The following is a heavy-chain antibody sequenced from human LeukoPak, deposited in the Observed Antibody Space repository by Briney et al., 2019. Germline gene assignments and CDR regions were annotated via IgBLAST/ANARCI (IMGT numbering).Heavy chain of an antibody. CDR3: ARDPDCYDSSGYYF. Sequence: PGGSLRLSCAASGFTVSSNYMSWVRQAPGKGLEWVSVIYSGGSTYHADSVKGRFTISRDNSKNTLYLQMNSLRAEDTAVYYCARDPDCYDSSGYYFWGQGTLVTVSS. CDR1: GFTVSSNY. D-gene: IGHD3-22*01. V-gene: IGHV3-66*01. CDR2: IYSGGST. J-gene: IGHJ4*02.